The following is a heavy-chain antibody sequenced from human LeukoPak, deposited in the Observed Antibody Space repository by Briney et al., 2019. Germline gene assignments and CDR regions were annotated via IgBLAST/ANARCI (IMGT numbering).Heavy chain of an antibody. CDR1: GGSIGTYY. CDR3: ARNGYCSGSYCYGYYYYMDV. CDR2: VYYSGST. Sequence: PSETLSLTCTVSGGSIGTYYWSWIRQPPGKGLEWIGYVYYSGSTHYHPSLKSRVTISVDTSKNQFSLTLSSVTAADTAVYYCARNGYCSGSYCYGYYYYMDVWGTGITVSVSS. J-gene: IGHJ6*03. D-gene: IGHD2-15*01. V-gene: IGHV4-59*01.